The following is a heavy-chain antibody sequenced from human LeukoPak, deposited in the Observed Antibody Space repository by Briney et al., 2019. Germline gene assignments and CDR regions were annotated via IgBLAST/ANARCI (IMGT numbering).Heavy chain of an antibody. CDR1: GASINGGSYY. CDR2: IHYSGKT. CDR3: ATAFQVAATYDY. V-gene: IGHV4-31*03. Sequence: SETLSLTCNVSGASINGGSYYWAWIRQHPGKGLEWIGHIHYSGKTFYNPSLKSRIVISVHTSRTHFSLRLSSVTAADTAVYYCATAFQVAATYDYWGQGTLVTVSS. D-gene: IGHD2-15*01. J-gene: IGHJ4*02.